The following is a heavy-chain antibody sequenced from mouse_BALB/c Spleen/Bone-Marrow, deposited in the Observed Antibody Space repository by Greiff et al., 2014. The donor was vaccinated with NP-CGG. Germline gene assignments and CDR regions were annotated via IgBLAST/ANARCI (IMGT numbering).Heavy chain of an antibody. D-gene: IGHD1-1*01. CDR3: ASYYYGSSSFAY. Sequence: EVKLMESGAELVKPGASVKLSCTASGFNIKDTYMHWVKQRPEQGLEWIGRIDPANGNTKYDPKFQGKATITADTSSNTAYLQLSSLTSEDTAVYYCASYYYGSSSFAYWGQGTQVTVSA. J-gene: IGHJ3*01. CDR1: GFNIKDTY. V-gene: IGHV14-3*02. CDR2: IDPANGNT.